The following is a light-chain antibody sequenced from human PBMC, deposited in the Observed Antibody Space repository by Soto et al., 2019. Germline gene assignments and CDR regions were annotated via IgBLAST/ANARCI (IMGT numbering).Light chain of an antibody. Sequence: QSLLTQPPSASGTPGQRVTISCTGTSSDVGGFDYVSWHQQHPGKAPKVIIYEVTKRPSGVPDRFSGSKSGNTASLTVSGLQADDEVDYYCSSYAGSSYPPYVFGTWTKVTV. CDR2: EVT. CDR1: SSDVGGFDY. CDR3: SSYAGSSYPPYV. J-gene: IGLJ1*01. V-gene: IGLV2-8*01.